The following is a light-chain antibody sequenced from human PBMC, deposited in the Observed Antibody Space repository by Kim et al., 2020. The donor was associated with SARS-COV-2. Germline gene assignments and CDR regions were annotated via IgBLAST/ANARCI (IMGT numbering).Light chain of an antibody. CDR1: QGISSA. CDR3: QQFNSYPT. J-gene: IGKJ1*01. V-gene: IGKV1-13*02. Sequence: SASVGDRVTITGRASQGISSALAWYQQKPGKAPKLLIYDASSLESGVPSRFSGSGSGTDFTLTISSLQPEDFATYYCQQFNSYPTFGQGTKVDIK. CDR2: DAS.